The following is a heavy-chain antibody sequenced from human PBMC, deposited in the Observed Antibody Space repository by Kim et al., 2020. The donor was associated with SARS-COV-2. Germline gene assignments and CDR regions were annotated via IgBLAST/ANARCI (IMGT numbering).Heavy chain of an antibody. Sequence: GGSLRLSCAASGFTFSSYSMNWVRQAPGKGLEWVSSISSSSYIYYADSVKGRFTISRDNAKNSLYLQMNSLRAEDTAVYYCARDGTAMENYYYCMDVWGQGTTVTVSS. CDR1: GFTFSSYS. CDR3: ARDGTAMENYYYCMDV. V-gene: IGHV3-21*01. J-gene: IGHJ6*02. D-gene: IGHD5-18*01. CDR2: ISSSSYI.